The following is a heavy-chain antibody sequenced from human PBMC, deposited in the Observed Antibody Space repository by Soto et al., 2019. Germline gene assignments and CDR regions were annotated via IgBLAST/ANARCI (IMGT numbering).Heavy chain of an antibody. V-gene: IGHV3-53*04. CDR2: IYSGGST. J-gene: IGHJ6*02. Sequence: PGGSLRLSCAASGFTVSSNYMSWVRQAPGKGLEWVSVIYSGGSTYYADSVKGRFTISRHNSKNTLYLQMSSLRAEDTAVYYCGRAGDYGGYCYGMDVWGQGTTVTVSS. CDR1: GFTVSSNY. D-gene: IGHD4-17*01. CDR3: GRAGDYGGYCYGMDV.